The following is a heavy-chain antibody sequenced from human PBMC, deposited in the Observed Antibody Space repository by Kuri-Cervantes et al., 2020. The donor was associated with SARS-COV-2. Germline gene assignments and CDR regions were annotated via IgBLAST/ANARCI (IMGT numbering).Heavy chain of an antibody. CDR1: GETFSSYT. Sequence: SVKVSCKASGETFSSYTISWVRQAPGQGLEWMGGIIPNLNTVKYAQKFQGRVTITPDKSTRTAYMELSSLRSEDTAVFYCARATNYDFYMDAWGKGTTVTVSS. V-gene: IGHV1-69*08. CDR3: ARATNYDFYMDA. CDR2: IIPNLNTV. D-gene: IGHD3-3*01. J-gene: IGHJ6*03.